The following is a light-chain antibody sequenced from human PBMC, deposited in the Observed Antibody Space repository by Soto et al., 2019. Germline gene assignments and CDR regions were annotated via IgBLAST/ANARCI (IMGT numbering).Light chain of an antibody. CDR2: EVS. Sequence: QSVLTQPASVSGSPGQSITISCTGTSSDVGGYNYVSWYQQYPGKAPKLMIYEVSNRPSGVSNRFSGSKSSNTASLTISGLQAEDEADYYCSSYTSSSTLDFGTGTKLTVL. CDR3: SSYTSSSTLD. V-gene: IGLV2-14*01. J-gene: IGLJ1*01. CDR1: SSDVGGYNY.